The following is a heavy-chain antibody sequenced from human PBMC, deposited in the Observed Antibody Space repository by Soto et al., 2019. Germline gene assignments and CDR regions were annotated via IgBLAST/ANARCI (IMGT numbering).Heavy chain of an antibody. J-gene: IGHJ5*02. D-gene: IGHD5-18*01. CDR3: ARGDDGDTAMSSLGPNWFDP. Sequence: QVQLVQSGAEVKKPGASVKVSCKASGYTFTSYDINWVRQATGQGLEWMGWMNPNSGNTGYAQKFQGRVTMTRNTSXXTXYXXLSSRSSEDTAVYYCARGDDGDTAMSSLGPNWFDPWGQGTLVTVSS. CDR1: GYTFTSYD. CDR2: MNPNSGNT. V-gene: IGHV1-8*01.